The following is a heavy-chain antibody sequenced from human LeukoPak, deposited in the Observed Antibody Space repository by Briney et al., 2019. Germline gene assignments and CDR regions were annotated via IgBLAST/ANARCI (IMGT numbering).Heavy chain of an antibody. CDR1: GFTISSYW. D-gene: IGHD1-14*01. V-gene: IGHV3-23*01. Sequence: GGSLRLSCAASGFTISSYWMSWVRQAPGKGLEWVSVISGSGGTTYYADSVKGRFTISRDSSKNTLYLQMNSLRAEDTAVYYCAKVSGGGLYYDGMDVWGQGTTVTVSS. J-gene: IGHJ6*02. CDR2: ISGSGGTT. CDR3: AKVSGGGLYYDGMDV.